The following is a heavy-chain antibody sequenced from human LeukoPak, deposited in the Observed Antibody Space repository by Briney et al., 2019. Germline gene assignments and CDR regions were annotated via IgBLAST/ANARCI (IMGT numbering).Heavy chain of an antibody. J-gene: IGHJ5*02. CDR2: ISWNSGSI. CDR3: AKDRRPYSSSWYELVNWFDP. CDR1: GFTFDDYA. D-gene: IGHD6-13*01. V-gene: IGHV3-9*01. Sequence: PGGSLRLSCAASGFTFDDYAMHWVRHAPGKGLEWVSGISWNSGSIGYADSVKGRFTISRDNAKNSLYLQMNSLRAEDTALYYCAKDRRPYSSSWYELVNWFDPGGQGTLVTVSS.